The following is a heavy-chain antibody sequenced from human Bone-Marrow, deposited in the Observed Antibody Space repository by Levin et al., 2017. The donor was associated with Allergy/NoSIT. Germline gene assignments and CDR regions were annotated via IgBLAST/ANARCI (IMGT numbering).Heavy chain of an antibody. Sequence: SETLSLTCTVSGGSINSGNYYWTWIRQHPGKGLEWIGYISYSGNTFYNASLKSRLTISVDTSKTHFSLRLSSVTAADTAVYYCARGITIFGVVIAVNDAFDIWGQGTMVTVSS. CDR1: GGSINSGNYY. J-gene: IGHJ3*02. CDR2: ISYSGNT. CDR3: ARGITIFGVVIAVNDAFDI. D-gene: IGHD3-3*01. V-gene: IGHV4-31*03.